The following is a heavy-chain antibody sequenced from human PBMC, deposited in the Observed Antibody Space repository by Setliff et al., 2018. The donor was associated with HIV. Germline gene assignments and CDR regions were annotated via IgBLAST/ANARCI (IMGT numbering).Heavy chain of an antibody. CDR3: AKDSNYRGVAVRRGFYLDY. V-gene: IGHV3-66*02. CDR1: GLTVSSNY. J-gene: IGHJ4*02. D-gene: IGHD6-6*01. Sequence: GGSLRLSCAASGLTVSSNYMSWVRQAPGKGLEWVSVIYTGTGTYYADSVKGRFTISRDNFKNTLYLQMNSLRAEDTAVYYCAKDSNYRGVAVRRGFYLDYWGQGKLVTVSS. CDR2: IYTGTGT.